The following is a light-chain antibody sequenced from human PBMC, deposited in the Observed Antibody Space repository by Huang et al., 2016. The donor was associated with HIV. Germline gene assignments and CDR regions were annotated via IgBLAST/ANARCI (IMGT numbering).Light chain of an antibody. CDR1: QSVSSSH. Sequence: EIVLTQSPGTLSLSPGERATLSCRASQSVSSSHLAWYQQKPGQAPRLLIYGASSRATGIPDRFNGGGSGTDFTLTISRLEPEDFAVYYCQQYGSSPFMYTFGQGTKLEIK. J-gene: IGKJ2*01. V-gene: IGKV3-20*01. CDR3: QQYGSSPFMYT. CDR2: GAS.